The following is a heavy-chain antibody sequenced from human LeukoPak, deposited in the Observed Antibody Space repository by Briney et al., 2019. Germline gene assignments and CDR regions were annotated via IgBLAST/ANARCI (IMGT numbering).Heavy chain of an antibody. CDR3: AREIGSYYAFDI. D-gene: IGHD1-26*01. J-gene: IGHJ3*02. CDR1: GFTFSSYS. V-gene: IGHV3-48*01. Sequence: TGGSLRLSCAASGFTFSSYSMNWVRQAPGKGLEWDSYISSSSSTIYYADSVKGRFTISRDNAKNSLYLQMNSLRAEDTAVYYCAREIGSYYAFDIWGQGTMVTVSS. CDR2: ISSSSSTI.